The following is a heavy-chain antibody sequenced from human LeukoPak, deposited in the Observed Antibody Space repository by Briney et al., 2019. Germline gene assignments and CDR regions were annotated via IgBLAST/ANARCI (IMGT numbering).Heavy chain of an antibody. D-gene: IGHD5-18*01. J-gene: IGHJ4*02. Sequence: ASVKVSCKASGYTFTSYGISWVRQAPGQGLEWMGWISAYNGNTNYAQKFQGRVTITADESTSTAYMELSSLRSEDTAVYYCAIPTSAGYSYGYDYWGQGTLVTVSS. V-gene: IGHV1-18*01. CDR2: ISAYNGNT. CDR1: GYTFTSYG. CDR3: AIPTSAGYSYGYDY.